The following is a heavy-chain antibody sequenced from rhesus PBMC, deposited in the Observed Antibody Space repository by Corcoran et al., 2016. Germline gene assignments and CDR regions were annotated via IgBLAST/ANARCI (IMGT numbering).Heavy chain of an antibody. J-gene: IGHJ2*01. CDR3: ARGPSIVGATRRNWYFDL. CDR1: GPSISRNW. V-gene: IGHV4-80*01. D-gene: IGHD1-44*02. CDR2: INGNSGST. Sequence: QVQLQESGPGLVKPSETLSLTSTVSGPSISRNWWNWIRQPPGKGLEWIGEINGNSGSTNYNPSLKSRVTISKDASKNQFSLKLSSVTAADTAVYYCARGPSIVGATRRNWYFDLWGPGTPITISS.